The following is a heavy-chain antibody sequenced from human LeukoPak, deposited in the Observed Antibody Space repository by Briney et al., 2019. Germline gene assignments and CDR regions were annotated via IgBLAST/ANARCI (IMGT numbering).Heavy chain of an antibody. J-gene: IGHJ1*01. CDR2: IHTSGST. CDR3: AREPRQEGSVK. V-gene: IGHV4-4*07. Sequence: SETLSLTCTVSGGSISSYFCSWIRQPAGKGLEWIGRIHTSGSTNYNSSLKSRVTMSVDTSKNQFSLNLSSVTAADTAVYYCAREPRQEGSVKGDQGTLVSV. CDR1: GGSISSYF.